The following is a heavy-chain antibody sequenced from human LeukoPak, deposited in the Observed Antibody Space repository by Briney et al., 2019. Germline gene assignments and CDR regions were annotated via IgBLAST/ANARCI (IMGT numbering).Heavy chain of an antibody. V-gene: IGHV3-48*03. CDR3: ARDNTIFNYYYGMDV. J-gene: IGHJ6*02. CDR2: ITGSGSTM. D-gene: IGHD3-9*01. Sequence: GGSLRLSCAASGFTFRSYEMNWVRQAPGKGLEWVSYITGSGSTMYYADSVKGRFTISRDNSKNTLYLQMNSLRAEDTAVYYCARDNTIFNYYYGMDVWGQGTTVTVSS. CDR1: GFTFRSYE.